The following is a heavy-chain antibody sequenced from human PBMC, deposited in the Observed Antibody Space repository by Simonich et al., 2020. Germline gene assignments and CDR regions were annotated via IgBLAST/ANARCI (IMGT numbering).Heavy chain of an antibody. J-gene: IGHJ3*01. CDR1: GYTFTGYS. CDR2: VNRNSGGT. V-gene: IGHV1-2*02. Sequence: QVQLVQSGAEVKTPGASVKVSCKASGYTFTGYSMHWLRQAPGQGLGGVGWVNRNSGGTSKTQKVQGRVTMTRDTSISTAYMELSRLGADDTAVYYCARVRFEAFDFGGQGTMVTVSS. CDR3: ARVRFEAFDF.